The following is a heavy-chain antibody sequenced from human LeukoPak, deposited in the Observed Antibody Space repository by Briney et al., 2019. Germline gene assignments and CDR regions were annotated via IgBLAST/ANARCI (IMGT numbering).Heavy chain of an antibody. J-gene: IGHJ4*02. V-gene: IGHV3-53*01. CDR2: IYSGGST. D-gene: IGHD3-9*01. Sequence: GGSLRLSCAASGFTFSDYYMSWVRQAPGKGLEWVSVIYSGGSTYYADSVKGRFTISRDNSKNTLYLQMNSLRAEDTAVYYCARETTHYDILTGYSPGAIDYWGQGTLVTVSS. CDR3: ARETTHYDILTGYSPGAIDY. CDR1: GFTFSDYY.